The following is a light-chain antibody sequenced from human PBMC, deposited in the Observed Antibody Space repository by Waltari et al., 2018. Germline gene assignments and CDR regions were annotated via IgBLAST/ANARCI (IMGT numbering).Light chain of an antibody. CDR3: MQGTQLPYS. CDR2: LVS. J-gene: IGKJ2*03. V-gene: IGKV2-40*01. Sequence: DIVMTQTPLSLPVNPGAPASISCRSSQSLLHSDGYTYLDWYLQKPGQSPQLLIFLVSKRASVVPDRFSGSGSGTDFTLKISRVEAEDVGVYYCMQGTQLPYSFGQGTKVEIK. CDR1: QSLLHSDGYTY.